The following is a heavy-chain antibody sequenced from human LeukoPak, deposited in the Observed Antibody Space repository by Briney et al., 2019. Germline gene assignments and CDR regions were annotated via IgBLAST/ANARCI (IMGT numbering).Heavy chain of an antibody. D-gene: IGHD3-22*01. Sequence: GGSLRLSCAASGFTFSDYYMSWIRQAPGTGLEWVSYISSSGSTIYYADSVKGRFTISRDNAKNSLYLQMNSLRAEDMAVYYCASGYYDSSGYYDYWGQGTLVTVSS. J-gene: IGHJ4*02. CDR3: ASGYYDSSGYYDY. V-gene: IGHV3-11*01. CDR2: ISSSGSTI. CDR1: GFTFSDYY.